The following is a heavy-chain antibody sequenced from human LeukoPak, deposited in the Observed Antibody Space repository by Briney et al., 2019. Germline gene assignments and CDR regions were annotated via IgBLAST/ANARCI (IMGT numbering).Heavy chain of an antibody. CDR3: ARVQVHVDPRYAFDI. V-gene: IGHV3-53*01. J-gene: IGHJ3*02. CDR2: IYSGGST. D-gene: IGHD3-9*01. CDR1: GFTVSSNY. Sequence: PGGSLRLSCAASGFTVSSNYMSWVRQAPGKGLEWVSVIYSGGSTYYADSVKGRFTISRDNSKNTLYLRMNSLRAEDTAVYYCARVQVHVDPRYAFDIWGQGTMVTVSS.